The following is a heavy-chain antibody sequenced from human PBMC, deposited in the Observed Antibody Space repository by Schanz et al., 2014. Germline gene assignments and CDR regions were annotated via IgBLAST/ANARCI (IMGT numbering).Heavy chain of an antibody. D-gene: IGHD4-17*01. CDR1: GYTLSAYS. J-gene: IGHJ4*02. Sequence: QVQLVQSGTQVKKPGASVKVSCKASGYTLSAYSLHWVRQAPGQGLEWMGMINPSGGSTTYAQKFQGRVTMTRDTSTSTAYMELSSLRSEDTAVYYCARGYGDSPTDFWGQGTLVTVSS. CDR3: ARGYGDSPTDF. V-gene: IGHV1-46*01. CDR2: INPSGGST.